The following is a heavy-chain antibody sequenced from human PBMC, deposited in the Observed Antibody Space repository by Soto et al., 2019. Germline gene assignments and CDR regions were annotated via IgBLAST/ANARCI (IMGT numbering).Heavy chain of an antibody. CDR2: IRSKTNNYAT. CDR1: AFLFSGSA. V-gene: IGHV3-73*01. CDR3: TRRDSSGYSLDY. Sequence: GGSLRLSCAASAFLFSGSAVHWVRQASGKGLEWVGRIRSKTNNYATAYAATVKGRFTISRDDSKNTTFLQMNSLKTEDTAVYYCTRRDSSGYSLDYWGQGAPVTVSS. J-gene: IGHJ4*02. D-gene: IGHD3-22*01.